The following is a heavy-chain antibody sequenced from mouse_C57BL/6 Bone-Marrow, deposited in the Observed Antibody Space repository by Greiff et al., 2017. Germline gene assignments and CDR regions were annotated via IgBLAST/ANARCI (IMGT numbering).Heavy chain of an antibody. CDR1: GYTFTNYG. Sequence: VQLQQSGAELVRPGTSVKMSCKASGYTFTNYGIGWARQSPGHGLEWIGAICPGGGYTNYTEKFKGQATMTADNSSSIAYMQFSSLTSEDSDIYCCARWHYGGSCLAYWGQGTLVTVSA. V-gene: IGHV1-63*01. CDR2: ICPGGGYT. CDR3: ARWHYGGSCLAY. D-gene: IGHD1-1*01. J-gene: IGHJ3*01.